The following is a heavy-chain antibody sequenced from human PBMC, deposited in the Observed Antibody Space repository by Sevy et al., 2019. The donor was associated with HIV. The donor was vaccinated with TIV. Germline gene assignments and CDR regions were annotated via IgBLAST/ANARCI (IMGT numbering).Heavy chain of an antibody. J-gene: IGHJ6*03. V-gene: IGHV5-51*01. CDR3: ARIYDFWSGYHGGIHYYYMDV. CDR1: GYSFTSYW. D-gene: IGHD3-3*01. Sequence: GESLKISCKGSGYSFTSYWIGWVRQMPGKGLEWMGIIYPGDSDTRYSPSFQGQVTISADKSISTAYLQWSSLKASDTAMYYCARIYDFWSGYHGGIHYYYMDVWGKGTTVTVSS. CDR2: IYPGDSDT.